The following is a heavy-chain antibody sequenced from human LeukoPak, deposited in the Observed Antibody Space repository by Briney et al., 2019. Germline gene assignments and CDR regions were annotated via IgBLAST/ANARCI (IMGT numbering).Heavy chain of an antibody. D-gene: IGHD3-22*01. V-gene: IGHV3-23*01. CDR3: AKRGVVIRVILVGFHKEAYYFDS. CDR2: ISDSGGRT. J-gene: IGHJ4*02. CDR1: GITLNNYG. Sequence: PGGSLRVSCAVSGITLNNYGMSWVRQAPGKGLEWVAGISDSGGRTNYADSVKGRFTISRDNPKNTLYLQMNSLRAEDTAVYFCAKRGVVIRVILVGFHKEAYYFDSWGQGALVTVSS.